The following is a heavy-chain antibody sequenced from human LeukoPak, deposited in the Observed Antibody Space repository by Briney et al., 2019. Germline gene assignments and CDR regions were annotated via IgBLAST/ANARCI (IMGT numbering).Heavy chain of an antibody. Sequence: PSETLPLTCTVSGGSISSYYWSWIRQPAGKGLEWIGRIYTSGSTNYNPSLKSRVTMSVDTSKNQFSLKLSSVTAADTAVYYCARGGPLYSSSSYYFDYWGQGALVTVSS. CDR3: ARGGPLYSSSSYYFDY. CDR2: IYTSGST. D-gene: IGHD6-13*01. V-gene: IGHV4-4*07. J-gene: IGHJ4*02. CDR1: GGSISSYY.